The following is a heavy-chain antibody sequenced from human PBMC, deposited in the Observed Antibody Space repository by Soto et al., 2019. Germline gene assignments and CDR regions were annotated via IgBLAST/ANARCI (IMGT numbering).Heavy chain of an antibody. D-gene: IGHD3-3*01. Sequence: ASVKVSCKASGYTFTSYDINWVRQATGQGLEWMGWMNPNSGNTGYAQKFQGRVTMTRNTSISTAYMELSSLRSEDTAVYYCARFDLRITIFGVVIPHGDYYYGMDVWGQGTTATVSS. CDR2: MNPNSGNT. J-gene: IGHJ6*02. CDR3: ARFDLRITIFGVVIPHGDYYYGMDV. CDR1: GYTFTSYD. V-gene: IGHV1-8*01.